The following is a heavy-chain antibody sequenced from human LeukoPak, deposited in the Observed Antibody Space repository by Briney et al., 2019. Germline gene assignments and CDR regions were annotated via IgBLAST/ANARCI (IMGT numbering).Heavy chain of an antibody. CDR3: ARIRIEMATICPFDY. CDR1: GYTVTSYG. J-gene: IGHJ4*02. V-gene: IGHV1-18*01. Sequence: GASVKVSCKASGYTVTSYGISWVRQAPGQGLEWMGWISAYNGNTNYAQKLQGRVTMTTDTSTSTAYMELRSLRSDDTAVYYCARIRIEMATICPFDYWGQGTLVTVSS. D-gene: IGHD5-24*01. CDR2: ISAYNGNT.